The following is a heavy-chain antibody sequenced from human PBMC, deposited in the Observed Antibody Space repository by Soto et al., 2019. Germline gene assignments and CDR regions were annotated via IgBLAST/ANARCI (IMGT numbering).Heavy chain of an antibody. Sequence: QVQLVESGGGVVQPGRSLRLSCAASGFSFSHYGMNWVRQAPGRGLEWVAVIGKDGNAKFYADSVKGRFTVSRDNSRDTLDLQMNSLRADDTAVYYCAREYSWTYHYFDYWGQGILVAVSS. CDR3: AREYSWTYHYFDY. D-gene: IGHD1-7*01. CDR2: IGKDGNAK. CDR1: GFSFSHYG. V-gene: IGHV3-30*03. J-gene: IGHJ4*02.